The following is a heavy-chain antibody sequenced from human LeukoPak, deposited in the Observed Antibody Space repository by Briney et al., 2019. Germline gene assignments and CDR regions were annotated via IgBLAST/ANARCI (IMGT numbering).Heavy chain of an antibody. V-gene: IGHV3-21*01. CDR3: ARDVEYSYGSYDY. CDR1: GFTFSSYS. Sequence: PGGPLRLSFAASGFTFSSYSMNWVRQAPGKGLEWVSSISSSSSYIYYADSVKGRFTISRDNAKNSLYLQMNSLRAEDTAVYYCARDVEYSYGSYDYWGQGTLVTVSS. J-gene: IGHJ4*02. D-gene: IGHD5-18*01. CDR2: ISSSSSYI.